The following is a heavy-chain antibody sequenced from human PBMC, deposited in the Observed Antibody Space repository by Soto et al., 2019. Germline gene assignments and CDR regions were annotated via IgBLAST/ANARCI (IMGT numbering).Heavy chain of an antibody. CDR2: IYHSGST. V-gene: IGHV4-30-2*01. CDR1: GGSISSGGYS. Sequence: SETLSLTCAVSGGSISSGGYSWSWIRQPPGKGLEWIVYIYHSGSTYYNPSLKSRVTISVDRSKNQFSLKLSSVTAADTAVYYCARNIGYCSSTSCSYRDYYYGMDVWGQGTTVTVSS. CDR3: ARNIGYCSSTSCSYRDYYYGMDV. J-gene: IGHJ6*02. D-gene: IGHD2-2*01.